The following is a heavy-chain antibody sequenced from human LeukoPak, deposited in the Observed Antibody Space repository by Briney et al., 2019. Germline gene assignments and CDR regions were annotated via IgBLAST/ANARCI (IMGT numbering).Heavy chain of an antibody. V-gene: IGHV3-74*01. CDR2: VNIEGSST. Sequence: PGGSLRLSCAASGFTFSDYWMHWVRQAPGKGLVWVSRVNIEGSSTRYADSVKGRFTISRDNAKNSLSLQMNSLRADDAAVYYCARASSKQLAGYLPDGFDIWGQGTMVTVSS. J-gene: IGHJ3*02. D-gene: IGHD3-9*01. CDR3: ARASSKQLAGYLPDGFDI. CDR1: GFTFSDYW.